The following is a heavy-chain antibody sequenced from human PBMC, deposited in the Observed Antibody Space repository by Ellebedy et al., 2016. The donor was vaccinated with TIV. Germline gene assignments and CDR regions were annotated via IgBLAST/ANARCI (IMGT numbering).Heavy chain of an antibody. CDR3: ARVFESYFFDY. CDR2: ISYDGSDK. V-gene: IGHV3-30-3*01. J-gene: IGHJ4*02. D-gene: IGHD3-10*02. Sequence: GESLKISCAASGFTFSSYGMHWVRQAPGKGLEWVAFISYDGSDKNYAGSVRGRFTISRDKSKKTLYLQMNSLRAEDTAVYYCARVFESYFFDYWGQGTLVAVSS. CDR1: GFTFSSYG.